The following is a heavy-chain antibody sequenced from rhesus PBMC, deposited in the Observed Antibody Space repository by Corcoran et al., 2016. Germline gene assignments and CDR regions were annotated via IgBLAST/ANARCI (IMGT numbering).Heavy chain of an antibody. CDR2: ISGSGGRP. V-gene: IGHV4-173*01. D-gene: IGHD1-1*01. CDR3: AGGRNYAYFEF. Sequence: QLQLQESGPGLGKPSETLSLTFAVSGGSISSNYCSRIRQPPGTGRGWIGRISGSGGRPDYNPSLKRRVTICTATAQNQFSLKLSSVTAADTAVYYCAGGRNYAYFEFWGQGALVTVSS. CDR1: GGSISSNY. J-gene: IGHJ1*01.